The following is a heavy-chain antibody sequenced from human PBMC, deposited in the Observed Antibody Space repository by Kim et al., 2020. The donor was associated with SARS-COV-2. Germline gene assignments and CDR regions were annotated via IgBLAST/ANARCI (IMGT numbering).Heavy chain of an antibody. CDR3: ARDRSYYYGSGPLY. V-gene: IGHV3-30*04. D-gene: IGHD3-10*01. Sequence: GGSLRFSCAASGFTFSSYAMHWVRQAPGKGLEWVAVISYDGSNKYYADSVKGRFTISRDNSKNTLYLQMNSLRAEDTAVYYCARDRSYYYGSGPLYWGQGTLVTVSS. J-gene: IGHJ4*02. CDR2: ISYDGSNK. CDR1: GFTFSSYA.